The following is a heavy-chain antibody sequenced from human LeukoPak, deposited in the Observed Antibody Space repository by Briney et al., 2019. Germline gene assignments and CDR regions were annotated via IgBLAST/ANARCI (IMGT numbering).Heavy chain of an antibody. D-gene: IGHD3-10*01. CDR2: IYSGGST. CDR3: ASPGVYYGSGSYYY. Sequence: PGGSLRLSCAASGFTVSSNYMSWVRQARGKGLEWVSVIYSGGSTYYADSVKGRFTISRDNSKNTLYLQMNSLRAEDTAVYYCASPGVYYGSGSYYYWGQGTLVTVSS. V-gene: IGHV3-53*01. CDR1: GFTVSSNY. J-gene: IGHJ4*02.